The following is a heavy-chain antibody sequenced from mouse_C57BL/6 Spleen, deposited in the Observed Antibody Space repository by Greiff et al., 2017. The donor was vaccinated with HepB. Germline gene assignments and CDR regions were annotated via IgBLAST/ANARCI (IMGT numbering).Heavy chain of an antibody. Sequence: DVHLVESGGGLVQPGGSLKLSCAASGFTFSDYYMYWVRQTPEKRLEWVAYISNGGGSTYYPDTVKGRFTISRDNAKNTLYLQMSRLKSEDTAMYYCARHWDSMDYWGQGTSVTVSA. CDR2: ISNGGGST. D-gene: IGHD4-1*01. J-gene: IGHJ4*01. CDR3: ARHWDSMDY. V-gene: IGHV5-12*01. CDR1: GFTFSDYY.